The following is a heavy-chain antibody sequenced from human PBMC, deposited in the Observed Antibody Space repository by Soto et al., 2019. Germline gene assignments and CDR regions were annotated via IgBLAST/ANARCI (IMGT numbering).Heavy chain of an antibody. Sequence: HPGGSLRLSCAASGFTFSSYGMHWVRQAPGKGLEWVAVISYDGSNKYYADSVKGRFTISRDNSKNTLYLQMNSLRAEDTAVYYCAKGAPPIVVVPAAIDDYYYYGMDVWGQGTTVTVSS. CDR2: ISYDGSNK. D-gene: IGHD2-2*01. CDR3: AKGAPPIVVVPAAIDDYYYYGMDV. J-gene: IGHJ6*02. CDR1: GFTFSSYG. V-gene: IGHV3-30*18.